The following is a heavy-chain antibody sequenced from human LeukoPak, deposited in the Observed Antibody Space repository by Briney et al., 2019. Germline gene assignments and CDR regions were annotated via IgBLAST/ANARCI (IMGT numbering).Heavy chain of an antibody. CDR2: IKQDGTER. Sequence: PAGSLRLSCAASGFTFSSYSMNWVRQAPGKGLEWVANIKQDGTERYYVDYVKGRFTISRDNAKNSLYLQMNSLRVEDTAVYYCAKVAKYYYGSETYYFFEHWGQGTPVTASS. D-gene: IGHD3-10*01. CDR3: AKVAKYYYGSETYYFFEH. V-gene: IGHV3-7*01. J-gene: IGHJ4*02. CDR1: GFTFSSYS.